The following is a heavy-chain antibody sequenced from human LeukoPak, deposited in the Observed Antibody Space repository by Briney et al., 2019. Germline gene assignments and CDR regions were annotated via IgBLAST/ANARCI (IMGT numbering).Heavy chain of an antibody. D-gene: IGHD6-19*01. CDR3: ARDEYSSGWYSN. V-gene: IGHV3-21*01. Sequence: GGSLRLSCAASGFTFSSYSMNWVRQAPGKGLEWVSSISSTSSYIYYADSVKGRFTISRDNAKNSLYLQMNSLRAEDTAVYYCARDEYSSGWYSNWGQGTLVTVSS. J-gene: IGHJ4*02. CDR2: ISSTSSYI. CDR1: GFTFSSYS.